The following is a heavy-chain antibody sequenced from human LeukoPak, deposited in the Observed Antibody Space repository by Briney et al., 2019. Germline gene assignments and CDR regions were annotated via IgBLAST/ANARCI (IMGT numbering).Heavy chain of an antibody. D-gene: IGHD4-17*01. CDR1: GYTFTIYY. V-gene: IGHV1-46*01. CDR2: INPSGGST. J-gene: IGHJ4*02. Sequence: ASVTVSCKASGYTFTIYYMHWVRQAPGQGLEWMGIINPSGGSTSYAQKFQGRVTMTRDTSTSTVYMELSSLRSEDTAVYYCARGARAVTTILYFDYWGQGTLVTVSS. CDR3: ARGARAVTTILYFDY.